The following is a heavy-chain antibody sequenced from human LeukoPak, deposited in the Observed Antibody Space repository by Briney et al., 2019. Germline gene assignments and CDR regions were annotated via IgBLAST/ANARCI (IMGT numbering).Heavy chain of an antibody. CDR3: ARDSALGFSSSWAPDY. Sequence: GASVRVSCKASGYTFSDSDIRWVRQAPGQGPEWMGWINPSSGVTNYAQNFQGRVTMTRDTSISTAYMELMRLTYDDTAVYFCARDSALGFSSSWAPDYWGQGTLVSVSS. CDR1: GYTFSDSD. D-gene: IGHD6-13*01. J-gene: IGHJ4*02. CDR2: INPSSGVT. V-gene: IGHV1-2*02.